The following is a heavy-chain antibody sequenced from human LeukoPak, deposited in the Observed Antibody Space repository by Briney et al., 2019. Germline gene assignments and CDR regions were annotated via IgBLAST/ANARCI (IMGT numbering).Heavy chain of an antibody. V-gene: IGHV1-69*04. Sequence: ASVKVSCKASGGTFSSYAISWVRQAPGQGLVWMGRIIPILGTANYAQKFQGRVTITADKSTSTAYMELSSLRSEDTAVYYCVRTRRITGVDYWGQGTLVTVSS. J-gene: IGHJ4*02. CDR3: VRTRRITGVDY. D-gene: IGHD1-14*01. CDR1: GGTFSSYA. CDR2: IIPILGTA.